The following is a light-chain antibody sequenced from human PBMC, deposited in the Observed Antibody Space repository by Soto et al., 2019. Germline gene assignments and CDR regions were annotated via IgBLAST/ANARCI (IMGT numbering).Light chain of an antibody. CDR2: APS. J-gene: IGKJ4*01. CDR1: QGIRSW. V-gene: IGKV1D-12*01. Sequence: GDRVTITCRASQGIRSWLAWYQQRPGKAPKLLISAPSSLQSAVPSRFSGSGSGTDFTLTISSLQPDDFATYYCQQSDTFPATFGGGTKVDIK. CDR3: QQSDTFPAT.